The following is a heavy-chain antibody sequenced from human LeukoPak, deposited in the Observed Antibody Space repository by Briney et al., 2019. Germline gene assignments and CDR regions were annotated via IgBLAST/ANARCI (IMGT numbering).Heavy chain of an antibody. CDR2: ISSDGNNK. Sequence: PGRSLRLSCVASGFTFRNYGMYWVRQAPGKGLEWVAVISSDGNNKYYGDSVKGRFTISRDSSQDTLYVQMTSLRAEDTAVYYCAKDPVAVAGNNYYRMDVWGQGTTVTVSS. CDR1: GFTFRNYG. CDR3: AKDPVAVAGNNYYRMDV. D-gene: IGHD6-19*01. J-gene: IGHJ6*02. V-gene: IGHV3-30*18.